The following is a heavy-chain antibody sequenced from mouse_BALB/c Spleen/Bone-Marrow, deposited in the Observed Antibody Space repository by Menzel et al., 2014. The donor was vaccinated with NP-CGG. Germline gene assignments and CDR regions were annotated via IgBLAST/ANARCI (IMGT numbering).Heavy chain of an antibody. D-gene: IGHD4-1*02. CDR2: IWGGGST. J-gene: IGHJ4*01. CDR3: AKLNWVYALDY. V-gene: IGHV2-6-5*01. CDR1: GFSLTDYG. Sequence: VQLQQSGPGLVSPSQRLSIPCTVSGFSLTDYGVTWIRQPPGKGLEWLGIIWGGGSTFYNSSLRSRLNVSKDNSKSQVFLKMNSLQADDTAMYYCAKLNWVYALDYWGQGTSVTVSS.